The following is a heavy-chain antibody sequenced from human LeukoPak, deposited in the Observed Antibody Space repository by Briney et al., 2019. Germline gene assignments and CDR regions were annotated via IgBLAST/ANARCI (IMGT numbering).Heavy chain of an antibody. Sequence: GGSLRLSCAASGFTFSSYAMSWVRQAPGKGLEWVSAISGSGGSTYYADSVKGRFTISRDNAKNSLYLQMNSLRAEDTAVYYCAGRNCSNGVCSFDPWGQGTLVTVSS. CDR3: AGRNCSNGVCSFDP. V-gene: IGHV3-23*01. CDR2: ISGSGGST. J-gene: IGHJ5*02. CDR1: GFTFSSYA. D-gene: IGHD2-8*01.